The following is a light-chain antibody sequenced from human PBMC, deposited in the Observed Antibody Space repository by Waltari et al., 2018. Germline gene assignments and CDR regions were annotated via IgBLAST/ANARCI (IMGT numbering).Light chain of an antibody. CDR1: QSVSSY. V-gene: IGKV3-11*01. Sequence: EIVLTQSPATLSLSPGERPPLPCRASQSVSSYFAWYQQKPGQAPRRLIYDASNRATGIPARFSGSGSGTDFTLTISSLEPEDFAVYYCQQRSNWRGTFGQGTKVEIK. J-gene: IGKJ1*01. CDR3: QQRSNWRGT. CDR2: DAS.